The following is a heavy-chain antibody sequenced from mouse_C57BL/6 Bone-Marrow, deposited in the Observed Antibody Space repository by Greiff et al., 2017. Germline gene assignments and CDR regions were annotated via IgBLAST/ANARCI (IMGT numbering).Heavy chain of an antibody. V-gene: IGHV1-69*01. Sequence: QVQLQQPGAELVMPGASVKLSCKASGYTFTSYWMHWVKQRPGQGLEWIGEIDPSDSYTNYNQKFKGKSTLTVDKSSSTAYMQLSSLTSDDSAVYYCARGVDDYDHLTFAYWGQGTLVTVSA. D-gene: IGHD2-4*01. CDR3: ARGVDDYDHLTFAY. J-gene: IGHJ3*01. CDR1: GYTFTSYW. CDR2: IDPSDSYT.